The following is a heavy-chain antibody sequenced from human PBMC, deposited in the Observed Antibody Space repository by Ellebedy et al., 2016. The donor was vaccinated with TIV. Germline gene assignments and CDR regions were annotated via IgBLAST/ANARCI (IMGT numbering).Heavy chain of an antibody. CDR1: GFTFSSYS. Sequence: GESLKISCAASGFTFSSYSMNWVRQAPGKGLEWVSGINWNGGSTGYADSVKCRFTISRDNAKNSLYLQMNSLRPEDTAVFYCARGSRGSGKEYFQHWGQGTLVTVSS. J-gene: IGHJ1*01. D-gene: IGHD3-10*01. CDR3: ARGSRGSGKEYFQH. CDR2: INWNGGST. V-gene: IGHV3-20*04.